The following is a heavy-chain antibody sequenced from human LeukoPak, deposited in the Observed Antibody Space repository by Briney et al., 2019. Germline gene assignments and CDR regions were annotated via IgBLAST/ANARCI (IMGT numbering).Heavy chain of an antibody. Sequence: GASVKVSCKASGYTFTSYGISWVRQAPGQGLEWMGGIIPIFGTANYAQKFQGRVTITADESTSTAYMELSSLRSEDTAVHYCARESPYFGVVFVLDYWGQGTLVTVSS. CDR2: IIPIFGTA. CDR1: GYTFTSYG. D-gene: IGHD3-3*01. J-gene: IGHJ4*02. CDR3: ARESPYFGVVFVLDY. V-gene: IGHV1-69*13.